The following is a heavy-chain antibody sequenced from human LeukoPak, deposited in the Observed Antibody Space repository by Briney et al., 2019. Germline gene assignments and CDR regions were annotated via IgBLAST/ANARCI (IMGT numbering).Heavy chain of an antibody. D-gene: IGHD3-9*01. J-gene: IGHJ4*02. CDR2: IDHIGST. CDR1: GGSFSEYY. Sequence: SETLSLTCAVYGGSFSEYYWSWIRQPPGKGLEWIVEIDHIGSTNYNPYHKRRVTISVDTSKHQYSLKLTAATAADTAVYCCARVPEGGWLVIFHYWGQGTLVTVSS. V-gene: IGHV4-34*01. CDR3: ARVPEGGWLVIFHY.